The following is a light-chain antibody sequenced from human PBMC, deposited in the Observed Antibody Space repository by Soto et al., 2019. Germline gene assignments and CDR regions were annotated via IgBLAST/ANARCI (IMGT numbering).Light chain of an antibody. J-gene: IGLJ1*01. V-gene: IGLV1-44*01. CDR1: ASNIGSKT. CDR2: RNF. CDR3: AAWDDSLDAYV. Sequence: QSVLTQPPSASGTPVQRVSISCSGSASNIGSKTVDWYQQLPGTAPQLLIHRNFQRPSGVPARFSASTSGTSASLAITALQSEDEADYYCAAWDDSLDAYVFGTGTKVTVL.